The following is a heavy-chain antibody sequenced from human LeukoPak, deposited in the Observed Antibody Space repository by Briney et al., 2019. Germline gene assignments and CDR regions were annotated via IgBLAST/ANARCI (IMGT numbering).Heavy chain of an antibody. CDR3: ARSRYGSGSYYLDY. D-gene: IGHD3-10*01. CDR2: IKQDGSEK. V-gene: IGHV3-7*04. CDR1: GFTFTSYS. Sequence: PGGSLRLSCAASGFTFTSYSMNWVRQAPGKGLEWVANIKQDGSEKYYVDSVKGRFTISRDNAKNSLYLQMNSLRAEDTAVYYCARSRYGSGSYYLDYWGQGTLVTVSS. J-gene: IGHJ4*02.